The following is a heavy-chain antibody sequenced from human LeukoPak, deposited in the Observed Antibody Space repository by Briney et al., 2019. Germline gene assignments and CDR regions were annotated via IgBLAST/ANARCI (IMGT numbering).Heavy chain of an antibody. V-gene: IGHV4-38-2*02. J-gene: IGHJ3*02. Sequence: SETLSLTCTVSGYSISSGYYWGWIRQPPGKGLEWIGSIYHSGSTYYNPSLKSRVTISVDTSKNQFSLKLSSVTAADTAVYYCARGGLMIVVAYYAFDIWGQGTMVTVSS. CDR3: ARGGLMIVVAYYAFDI. CDR1: GYSISSGYY. D-gene: IGHD3-22*01. CDR2: IYHSGST.